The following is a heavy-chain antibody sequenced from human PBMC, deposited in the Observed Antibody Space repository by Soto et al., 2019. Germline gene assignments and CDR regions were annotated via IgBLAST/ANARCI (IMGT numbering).Heavy chain of an antibody. CDR2: ISYDGSNK. V-gene: IGHV3-30-3*01. J-gene: IGHJ4*02. CDR3: ARGRRIQLWLVVH. D-gene: IGHD5-18*01. CDR1: GFTFSSYA. Sequence: QVQLVESGGGVVQPGRSLRLSCAASGFTFSSYAMHWVRQAPGKGLEWVAVISYDGSNKYYADSVKGRFTISRDNSKNTLYLQKNSLRAEDTAVYYCARGRRIQLWLVVHWGQGTLVTVSS.